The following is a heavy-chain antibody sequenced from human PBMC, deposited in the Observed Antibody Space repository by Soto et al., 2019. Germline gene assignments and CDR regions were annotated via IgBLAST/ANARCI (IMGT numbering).Heavy chain of an antibody. V-gene: IGHV3-23*01. J-gene: IGHJ5*02. CDR1: AITFSNFA. D-gene: IGHD6-6*01. CDR2: ISDSGAYT. CDR3: AKDGPIPPRIAAPYGRNWFDP. Sequence: PGGSLRLSCAASAITFSNFAMTWVRQAPGKGLEWVSAISDSGAYTYYADSVKGRFTISRANSKNTLYLQMNSLRAEDTAVYYCAKDGPIPPRIAAPYGRNWFDPWGQGTLVTV.